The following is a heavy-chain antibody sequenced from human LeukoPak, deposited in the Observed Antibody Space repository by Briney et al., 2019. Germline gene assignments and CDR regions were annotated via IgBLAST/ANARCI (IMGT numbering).Heavy chain of an antibody. D-gene: IGHD3-3*02. CDR1: GYSISSNHW. CDR3: ARIGPILGAAWVDY. CDR2: IFYAGST. Sequence: SGTLSLTCAVSGYSISSNHWWGWSRQPPGKGLEWIGYIFYAGSTYYNPSLKSRVTMSVDTSKNQFSLRLSSVTAVDTAVYYCARIGPILGAAWVDYWGQGTLVSVFS. V-gene: IGHV4-28*01. J-gene: IGHJ4*02.